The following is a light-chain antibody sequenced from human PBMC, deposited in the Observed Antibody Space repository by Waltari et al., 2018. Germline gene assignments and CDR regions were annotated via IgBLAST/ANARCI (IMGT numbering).Light chain of an antibody. CDR2: GAS. V-gene: IGKV3-20*01. J-gene: IGKJ1*01. CDR3: QHYVRLPVS. CDR1: QSVSRS. Sequence: EIVLTQSPGTLSLSPGERATLSCTSSQSVSRSLAWYQQKPGQAPRLLIFGASSRATGVPDSFSGSGSGTDFSLTISRLEPEDFAVYYCQHYVRLPVSFGQGTKVEIK.